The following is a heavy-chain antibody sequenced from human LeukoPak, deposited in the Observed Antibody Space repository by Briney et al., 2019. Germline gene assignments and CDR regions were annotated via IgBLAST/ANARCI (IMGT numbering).Heavy chain of an antibody. CDR1: GFTFSSYA. J-gene: IGHJ4*02. D-gene: IGHD1-26*01. CDR2: ISYNGSNK. Sequence: GGSLRLSCAASGFTFSSYAMHWVRQAPGKGLEWVAVISYNGSNKYYADSVKGRFTISRDNSKNTLYLQMNSLRAEDKAVYYCARGEGSYNYFDYWGQGTLVTVSS. V-gene: IGHV3-30*04. CDR3: ARGEGSYNYFDY.